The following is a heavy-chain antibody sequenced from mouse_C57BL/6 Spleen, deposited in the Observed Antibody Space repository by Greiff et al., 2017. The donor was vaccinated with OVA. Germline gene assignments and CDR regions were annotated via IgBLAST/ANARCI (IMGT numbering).Heavy chain of an antibody. CDR3: ARHDYYGSSYRNYAMDY. CDR1: GFTFSDYG. J-gene: IGHJ4*01. CDR2: ISSGSSTI. D-gene: IGHD1-1*01. Sequence: EVMLVESGGGLVKPGGSLKLSCAASGFTFSDYGMHWVRQAPEKGLEWVAYISSGSSTIYYADTVKGRFTISRDNAKNTLFLQMTSLRSEDTAMYYCARHDYYGSSYRNYAMDYWGQGTSVTVSS. V-gene: IGHV5-17*01.